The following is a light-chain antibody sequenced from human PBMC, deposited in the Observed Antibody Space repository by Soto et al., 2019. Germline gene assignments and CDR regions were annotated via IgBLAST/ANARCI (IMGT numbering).Light chain of an antibody. J-gene: IGLJ1*01. CDR3: SSYADTNRV. V-gene: IGLV2-8*01. Sequence: QSALTQPPSASGSPGQSVTISCTGTSSDVGAYNYVSWYQQYPAKAPKLIIYEVTKRPSGVPDRFSGSKSGNTASLTVSGLQAEDEADYYCSSYADTNRVFGTGTKVTVL. CDR2: EVT. CDR1: SSDVGAYNY.